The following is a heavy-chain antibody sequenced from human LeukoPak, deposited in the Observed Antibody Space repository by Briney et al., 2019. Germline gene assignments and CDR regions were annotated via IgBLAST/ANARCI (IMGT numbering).Heavy chain of an antibody. J-gene: IGHJ4*02. Sequence: SQTLSLTCAISGDSVSSNSAAWNWIRQSASRGLEWLGRTYYRSKWYNEYAVSMQSRITFNPDTSKNQLSLQLNSVTPEDTAVYYCARMRHDISGSGFEYWGQGILVTVSS. D-gene: IGHD3-22*01. V-gene: IGHV6-1*01. CDR1: GDSVSSNSAA. CDR3: ARMRHDISGSGFEY. CDR2: TYYRSKWYN.